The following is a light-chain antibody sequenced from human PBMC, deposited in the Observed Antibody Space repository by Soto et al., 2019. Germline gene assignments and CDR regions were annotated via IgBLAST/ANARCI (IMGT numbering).Light chain of an antibody. Sequence: EIVLTQSPGTLSLSPGERATLSCRASQSLGSSYLAWYQQKPGQTPRLLIYGASSRATGIPDRFSGSGSGTDFTLTISRLEPEDVAVYYCQHSGSPPRTFGQGTKVEIK. V-gene: IGKV3-20*01. CDR2: GAS. CDR3: QHSGSPPRT. J-gene: IGKJ1*01. CDR1: QSLGSSY.